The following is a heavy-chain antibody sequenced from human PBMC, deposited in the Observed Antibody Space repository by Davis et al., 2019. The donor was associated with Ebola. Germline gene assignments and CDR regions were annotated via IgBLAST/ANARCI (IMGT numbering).Heavy chain of an antibody. V-gene: IGHV4-59*01. Sequence: SETLSLTCTVSGGSISSYYWSWIRQPPGKGLEWIGYIYYSGSTNYNPSLKSRVTISVDTSKNQFSLKLSSVTAADTAVYYCARGRGDYDSSGYYYVNGWYFDYWGQGTLVTVSS. CDR1: GGSISSYY. CDR2: IYYSGST. CDR3: ARGRGDYDSSGYYYVNGWYFDY. D-gene: IGHD3-22*01. J-gene: IGHJ4*02.